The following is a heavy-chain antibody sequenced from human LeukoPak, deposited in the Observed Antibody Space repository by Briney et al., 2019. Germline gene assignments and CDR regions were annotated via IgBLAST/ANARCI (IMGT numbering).Heavy chain of an antibody. CDR3: AKDALPRLRFLEWSDYYMDV. CDR2: ISGSGGST. J-gene: IGHJ6*03. Sequence: GGSLRLSCAASGFTLSSYAMSWVRRAPGKGLEWVSAISGSGGSTYYADSVKGRFTISRDNSKNTLYLQMNSLRAEDTAVYYCAKDALPRLRFLEWSDYYMDVWGKGTTVTVSS. CDR1: GFTLSSYA. V-gene: IGHV3-23*01. D-gene: IGHD3-3*01.